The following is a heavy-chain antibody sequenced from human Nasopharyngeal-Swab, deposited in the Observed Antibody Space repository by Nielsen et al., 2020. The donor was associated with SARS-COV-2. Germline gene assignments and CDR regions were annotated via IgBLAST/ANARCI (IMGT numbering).Heavy chain of an antibody. V-gene: IGHV3-30*03. CDR2: ISYDGSNK. D-gene: IGHD3-16*01. CDR1: GFTFSSYG. Sequence: GESLKISCAASGFTFSSYGMHWVRQAPGKGLEWVAVISYDGSNKYYADSVKGRFTISRDNSKNTLYLQMNSLRAEDTAVYYCARDRGGYGDYVDYWGQGTLVTVSS. CDR3: ARDRGGYGDYVDY. J-gene: IGHJ4*02.